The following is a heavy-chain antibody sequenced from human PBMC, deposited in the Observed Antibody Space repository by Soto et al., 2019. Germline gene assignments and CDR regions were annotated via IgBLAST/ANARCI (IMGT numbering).Heavy chain of an antibody. J-gene: IGHJ5*02. Sequence: PGGSLIRSCAASGFTFSSYSMNWVRQAPGKGLEWVSSISSSISYIYYADSVKGRFTISRDNAKNSLYLQMNSLRAEDTAVYYCASYCSGGSCYPSWGQGTLVTVSS. CDR3: ASYCSGGSCYPS. CDR2: ISSSISYI. CDR1: GFTFSSYS. D-gene: IGHD2-15*01. V-gene: IGHV3-21*01.